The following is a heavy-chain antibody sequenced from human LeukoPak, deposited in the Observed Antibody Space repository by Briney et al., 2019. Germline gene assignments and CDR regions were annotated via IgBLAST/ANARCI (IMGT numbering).Heavy chain of an antibody. CDR2: INPNSGGT. J-gene: IGHJ4*02. Sequence: EASVKVSCKASGYTFTGCYMHWVRQAPGQGLEWMGWINPNSGGTNYAQKFQGRVTMTRDTSISTAYMELDRLRFDDTAVYYCARDSGEVPDYWGQGTLVTVSS. CDR3: ARDSGEVPDY. D-gene: IGHD3-10*01. V-gene: IGHV1-2*02. CDR1: GYTFTGCY.